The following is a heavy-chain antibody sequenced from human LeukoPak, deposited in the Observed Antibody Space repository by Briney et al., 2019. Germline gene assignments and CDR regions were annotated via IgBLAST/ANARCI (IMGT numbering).Heavy chain of an antibody. CDR1: GFTFSNYW. Sequence: PGGSLRLSCAASGFTFSNYWMHWVRQTPGKGLVWVSYISSSSSTIYYADSVKGRFTISRDNAKNSLYLQMSSLRAVDTAIYYCAKDPSTFLTTGWYFDLWGRGTLVTVSS. J-gene: IGHJ2*01. D-gene: IGHD4-17*01. V-gene: IGHV3-48*01. CDR2: ISSSSSTI. CDR3: AKDPSTFLTTGWYFDL.